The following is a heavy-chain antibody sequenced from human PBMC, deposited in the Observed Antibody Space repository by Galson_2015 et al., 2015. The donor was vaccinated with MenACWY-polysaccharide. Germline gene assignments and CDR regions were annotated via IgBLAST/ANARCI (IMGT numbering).Heavy chain of an antibody. Sequence: SLRLSCAASGFTFSNCAMSWVRQAPGRGLEWVSGISGSGGSTYYADAVKGRFTISRDNSKNTLYLQMDSLRAEDTAVYYCAKAYIVVIPDAAYDCWGQGALVTVSS. D-gene: IGHD2-2*01. CDR2: ISGSGGST. V-gene: IGHV3-23*01. CDR1: GFTFSNCA. J-gene: IGHJ4*02. CDR3: AKAYIVVIPDAAYDC.